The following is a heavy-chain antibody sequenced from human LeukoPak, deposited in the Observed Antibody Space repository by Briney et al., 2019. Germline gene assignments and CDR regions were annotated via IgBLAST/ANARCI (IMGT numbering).Heavy chain of an antibody. CDR1: GGSISSYY. J-gene: IGHJ3*02. CDR3: AAVEMATIYAFDI. Sequence: PSETLSLTCTVSGGSISSYYWSWIRQPPGKGLEWIVYIYYSGSTNYNPSLKSRVTISVDTSKNQFSLKLSSVTAADTAVYYCAAVEMATIYAFDIWGQGTMVTVSS. D-gene: IGHD5-12*01. CDR2: IYYSGST. V-gene: IGHV4-59*08.